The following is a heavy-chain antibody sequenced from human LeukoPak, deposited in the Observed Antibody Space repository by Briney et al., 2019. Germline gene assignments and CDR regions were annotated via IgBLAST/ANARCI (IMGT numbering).Heavy chain of an antibody. D-gene: IGHD1-26*01. CDR2: INHSGST. CDR3: GGNRVGAKRFDY. Sequence: LVKPSETLSLTCTVSGGSISSYYWSWIRQPPGKGLEWIGEINHSGSTNYNPSLKSRVTISVDTSKNQFSLKLSSVTAADTAVYYCGGNRVGAKRFDYWGQGTLVTVSS. J-gene: IGHJ4*02. CDR1: GGSISSYY. V-gene: IGHV4-34*01.